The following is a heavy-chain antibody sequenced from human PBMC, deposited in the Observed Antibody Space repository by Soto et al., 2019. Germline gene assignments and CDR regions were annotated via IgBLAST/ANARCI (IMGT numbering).Heavy chain of an antibody. Sequence: SLRLSCAASGFTFSSYAMHWVRQAPGKGLEWVSSISSTTNYIYYADSMKGRFTVSRDNAKNSVYLDMNSLSAEDTAVYYCARESEDLTSNFDYWGQGTLVTVSS. CDR2: ISSTTNYI. CDR1: GFTFSSYA. CDR3: ARESEDLTSNFDY. V-gene: IGHV3-21*01. J-gene: IGHJ4*02.